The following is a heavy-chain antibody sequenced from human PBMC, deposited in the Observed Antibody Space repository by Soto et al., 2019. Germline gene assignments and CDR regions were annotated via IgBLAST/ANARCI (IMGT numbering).Heavy chain of an antibody. V-gene: IGHV3-33*06. J-gene: IGHJ4*02. CDR3: AKVPYSYDSVIYYLES. CDR1: GFTFSAYG. CDR2: MSYDGSKK. D-gene: IGHD3-22*01. Sequence: QVQLVESGGGVVQPGRSLRLSCVTSGFTFSAYGMHWVRQGPGKGLEWVAVMSYDGSKKYYADSVKGRFTISRDNSKNTLYLQMNSLRAEDTAMYYCAKVPYSYDSVIYYLESWGQGTLVAVSS.